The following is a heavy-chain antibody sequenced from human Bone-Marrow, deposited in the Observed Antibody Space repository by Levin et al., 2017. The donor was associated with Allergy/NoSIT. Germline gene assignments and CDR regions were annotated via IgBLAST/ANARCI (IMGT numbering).Heavy chain of an antibody. Sequence: GESLKISCAASGFTFSSYWMHWVRQAPGKGLVWVSRINSDGSSTSYADSVKGRFTISRDNAKNTLYLQMNSLRAEDTAVYYCARGIGRIVGHNWFDPWGQGTLVTVSS. CDR2: INSDGSST. V-gene: IGHV3-74*01. D-gene: IGHD1-26*01. CDR3: ARGIGRIVGHNWFDP. J-gene: IGHJ5*02. CDR1: GFTFSSYW.